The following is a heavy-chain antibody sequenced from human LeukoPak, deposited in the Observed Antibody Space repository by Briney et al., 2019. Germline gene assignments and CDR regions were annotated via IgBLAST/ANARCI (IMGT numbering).Heavy chain of an antibody. CDR1: GYSFTSYW. V-gene: IGHV5-51*01. CDR3: ARHRGSSGWVLDY. J-gene: IGHJ4*02. D-gene: IGHD6-19*01. Sequence: GESLKITCKGSGYSFTSYWIAWVRQMPGKGLEWMGAIYPGDSDTRYSPSFQGQVTISADKSISTAYVQWNSLKASDTAMYYCARHRGSSGWVLDYWGQGTLVTVSS. CDR2: IYPGDSDT.